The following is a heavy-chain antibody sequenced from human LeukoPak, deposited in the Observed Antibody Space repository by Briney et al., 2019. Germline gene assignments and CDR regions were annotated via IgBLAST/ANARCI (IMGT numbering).Heavy chain of an antibody. CDR1: GFTFSSYW. J-gene: IGHJ4*02. D-gene: IGHD5-18*01. V-gene: IGHV3-74*03. CDR2: IRTDGTIT. CDR3: AKDLSDPVMVIES. Sequence: GGSLRLSCAASGFTFSSYWMHWVRQAPGKGLVWVSRIRTDGTITTYADSVKGRFSISRDNAKNTLYLQVNSLRAEDTAVYYCAKDLSDPVMVIESWGQGTLVTVSS.